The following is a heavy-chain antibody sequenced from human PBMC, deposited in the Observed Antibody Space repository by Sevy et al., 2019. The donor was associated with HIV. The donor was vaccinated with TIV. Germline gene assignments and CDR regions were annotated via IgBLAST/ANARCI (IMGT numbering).Heavy chain of an antibody. V-gene: IGHV4-39*01. D-gene: IGHD2-21*02. Sequence: SETLSLTCTVSGGSISSGIYYWGWIRQPPGKGLEWIGNIYYGGTSYYNPSLKSRVTISVDTSKNQFSLNLRSVTAADTAVFYCARGGGNSEWGYYFDFWGQGTLVTVSS. CDR3: ARGGGNSEWGYYFDF. J-gene: IGHJ4*02. CDR2: IYYGGTS. CDR1: GGSISSGIYY.